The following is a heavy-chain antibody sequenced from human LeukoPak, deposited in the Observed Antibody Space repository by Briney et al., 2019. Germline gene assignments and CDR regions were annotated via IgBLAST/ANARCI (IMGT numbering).Heavy chain of an antibody. V-gene: IGHV3-53*04. J-gene: IGHJ3*02. Sequence: GGSLRLSCAASGFTVSSNYMSWVRQAPGKGLEWVSVIYSGGSTYYADSVKGRFTISRHNSQNTLYLQMNSLRAEDTAVYYCARSPETTPGEGDAFDIWGQGTMVTVSS. CDR3: ARSPETTPGEGDAFDI. D-gene: IGHD1-7*01. CDR1: GFTVSSNY. CDR2: IYSGGST.